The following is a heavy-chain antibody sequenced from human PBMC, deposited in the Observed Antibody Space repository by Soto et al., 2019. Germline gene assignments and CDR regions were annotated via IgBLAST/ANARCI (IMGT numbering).Heavy chain of an antibody. Sequence: EVQLLESGGGLVQPGGSLRLSCSASGFTFSSYAMSWVRQAPGKGLELVSAISGRDGSTYYADSVKGRFTISGDISKNTLYLQMNSLTAGDTAVYYCAKVVLVADTPAANDYFDYWGQGTLVTVSS. V-gene: IGHV3-23*01. CDR2: ISGRDGST. D-gene: IGHD2-15*01. CDR3: AKVVLVADTPAANDYFDY. J-gene: IGHJ4*02. CDR1: GFTFSSYA.